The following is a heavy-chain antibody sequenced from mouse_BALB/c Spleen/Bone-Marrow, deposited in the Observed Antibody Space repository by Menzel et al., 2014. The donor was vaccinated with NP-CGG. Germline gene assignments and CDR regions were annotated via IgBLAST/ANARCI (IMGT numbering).Heavy chain of an antibody. D-gene: IGHD2-1*01. V-gene: IGHV1S81*02. J-gene: IGHJ3*01. CDR3: TRSNGNWFAY. CDR2: INPSNGGT. Sequence: VRLQQPGAELVKPGASVKLSCKASGYTFTSYYMYWVKQRPGQGLEWIGEINPSNGGTNFNEKFKSKATLTVDKSSSTAYMQLSSLTSEDSAIYYCTRSNGNWFAYWGQGTLVTVSA. CDR1: GYTFTSYY.